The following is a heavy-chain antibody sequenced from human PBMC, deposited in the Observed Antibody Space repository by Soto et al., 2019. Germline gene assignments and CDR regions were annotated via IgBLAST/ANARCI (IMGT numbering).Heavy chain of an antibody. CDR2: IIPIFGTA. D-gene: IGHD3-22*01. CDR3: ARDGHSGYNDY. CDR1: GYTFTDYY. J-gene: IGHJ4*02. Sequence: SVKVSCKASGYTFTDYYMHWVRQAPGQGLEWMGGIIPIFGTANYAQKFQGRVTITADESTSTAYMELSSLRSEDTAVYYCARDGHSGYNDYWGQGTLVTVSS. V-gene: IGHV1-69*13.